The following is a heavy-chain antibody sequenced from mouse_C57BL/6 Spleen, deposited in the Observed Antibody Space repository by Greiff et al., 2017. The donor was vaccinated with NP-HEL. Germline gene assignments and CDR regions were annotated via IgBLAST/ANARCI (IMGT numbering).Heavy chain of an antibody. Sequence: VQLKESGGGLVKPGGSLKLSCAASGFTFSSYAMSWVRQTPEKRLEWVATISDGGSYTYYPDNVKGRFTISRDNAKNNLYLQMSHLKSEDTAMYYCARDQTNWDEFAYWGQGTLVTVSA. D-gene: IGHD4-1*01. CDR3: ARDQTNWDEFAY. CDR1: GFTFSSYA. V-gene: IGHV5-4*01. J-gene: IGHJ3*01. CDR2: ISDGGSYT.